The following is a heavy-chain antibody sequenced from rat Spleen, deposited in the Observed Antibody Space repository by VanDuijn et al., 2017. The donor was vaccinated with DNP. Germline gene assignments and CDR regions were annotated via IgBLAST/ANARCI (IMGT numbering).Heavy chain of an antibody. V-gene: IGHV5-27*01. CDR3: TTGYGY. CDR1: GFTFSHYA. J-gene: IGHJ2*01. D-gene: IGHD1-4*01. CDR2: ITNSGDST. Sequence: EVQVVESGGGLVQPGRSLKLSCTASGFTFSHYAMAWVRQAPTKGLEWVASITNSGDSTYYRDSVKGRFTISRDNAKITLYLQMDSLRSEDTATYYCTTGYGYWGQGVMVTVSS.